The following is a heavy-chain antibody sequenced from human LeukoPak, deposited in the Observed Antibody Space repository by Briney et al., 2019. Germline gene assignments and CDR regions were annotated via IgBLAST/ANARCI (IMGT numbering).Heavy chain of an antibody. Sequence: SETLSLTCAVYGGSFSGYYWSWIRQPPGKGLEWIGEINHSGSTNYNPSLKSRVTISVDTSKNQFSLKLSSVTAADTAVYYCARGASSWYPYYYYYYYMDVWGKGTTVTISS. V-gene: IGHV4-34*01. D-gene: IGHD6-13*01. CDR3: ARGASSWYPYYYYYYYMDV. CDR2: INHSGST. J-gene: IGHJ6*03. CDR1: GGSFSGYY.